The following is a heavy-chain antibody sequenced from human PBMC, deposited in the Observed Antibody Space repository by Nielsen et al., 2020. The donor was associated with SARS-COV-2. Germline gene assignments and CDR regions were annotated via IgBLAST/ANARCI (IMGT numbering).Heavy chain of an antibody. D-gene: IGHD2-8*01. Sequence: TLSLTSTFSGGSIRSEGSYWSWIRQHTRKGLEWIGDRAYSGNTYYNPSLKSRLSIYVDTSKNLFSLRLTYVTTADTATYYCARGNGWFDPWGQGTRVTVSS. CDR1: GGSIRSEGSY. J-gene: IGHJ5*02. V-gene: IGHV4-31*03. CDR3: ARGNGWFDP. CDR2: RAYSGNT.